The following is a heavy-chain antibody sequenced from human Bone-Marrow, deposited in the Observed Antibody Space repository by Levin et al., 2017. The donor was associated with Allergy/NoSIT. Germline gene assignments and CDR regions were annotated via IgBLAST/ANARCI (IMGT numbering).Heavy chain of an antibody. CDR1: GYTFTGYF. CDR3: ARDNRELDL. J-gene: IGHJ4*02. V-gene: IGHV1-2*02. Sequence: ASVKVSCVASGYTFTGYFIHWVRQAPGQGLEWMGWINPHNGGTNFAQKFQGRVTMTRDTSNSTVYMELSRLASDDTAVYFCARDNRELDLWGQGTLVSVSS. CDR2: INPHNGGT. D-gene: IGHD3-16*02.